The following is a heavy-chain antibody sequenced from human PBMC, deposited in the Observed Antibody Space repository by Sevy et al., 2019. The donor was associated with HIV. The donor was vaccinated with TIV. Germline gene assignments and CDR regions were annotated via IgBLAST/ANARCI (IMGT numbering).Heavy chain of an antibody. D-gene: IGHD4-17*01. Sequence: SETLSLTCAVSDGSISSGGYSWGWIRQPPGKGLEWIGYTYHSGSTYYNPSLKGRVTISEDRSKNQFSLKLSAVTAADTAVYYCARARSQFYGDYYFDYWGQGTLVTVSS. J-gene: IGHJ4*02. CDR3: ARARSQFYGDYYFDY. CDR2: TYHSGST. V-gene: IGHV4-30-2*01. CDR1: DGSISSGGYS.